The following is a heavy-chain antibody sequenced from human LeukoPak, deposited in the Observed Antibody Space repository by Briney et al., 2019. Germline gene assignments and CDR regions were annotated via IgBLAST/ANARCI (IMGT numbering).Heavy chain of an antibody. D-gene: IGHD6-19*01. CDR3: ARAPIAVAGLDY. CDR2: ISSSGSTI. Sequence: GGPLRLSCAASGFTFSSYEMNWVRQAPGKGREWVSYISSSGSTIYYADSVKGRFTISRDNAKNSLYLQMNSLRAEDTAVYYCARAPIAVAGLDYWGQGTLVTVSS. J-gene: IGHJ4*02. CDR1: GFTFSSYE. V-gene: IGHV3-48*03.